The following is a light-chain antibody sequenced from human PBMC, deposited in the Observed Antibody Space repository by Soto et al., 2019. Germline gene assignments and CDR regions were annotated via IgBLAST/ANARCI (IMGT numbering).Light chain of an antibody. J-gene: IGLJ3*02. CDR2: DDS. CDR1: SCNVGEYND. Sequence: QSALTQPPSASGSPGQTVTISCTGTSCNVGEYNDVPWYQQHPGTAPKLLIYDDSKRPSGVPDRFSGSKSGNTASLAISGLQAEDEADYYCSSYASSKNLVFGGGTKLTVL. V-gene: IGLV2-8*01. CDR3: SSYASSKNLV.